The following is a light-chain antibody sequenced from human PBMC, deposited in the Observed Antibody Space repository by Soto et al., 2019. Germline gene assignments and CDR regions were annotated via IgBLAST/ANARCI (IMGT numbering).Light chain of an antibody. CDR2: DAS. CDR3: QQYDNLPLS. CDR1: QSVSSSY. V-gene: IGKV3-20*01. Sequence: EIVFTQSTGTLSLSPGERATLSCRASQSVSSSYLAWYQQKPGQAPRLLIYDASSRATGIPDRFSGSGSGTDFTFTISSLQPEDIATYYCQQYDNLPLSFGGGTKVDIK. J-gene: IGKJ4*01.